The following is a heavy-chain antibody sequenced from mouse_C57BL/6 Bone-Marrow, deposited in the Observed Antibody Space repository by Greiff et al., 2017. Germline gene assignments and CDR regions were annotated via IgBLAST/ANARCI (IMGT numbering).Heavy chain of an antibody. Sequence: EVQRVESGGGLVQPGASLQLSCESNEYEFPSHDMPWVRKTPEKRLELVAAINSDGGSTSYPETMERRFIISRDNTKKTHYLQMSSLRSEDTALYYCARHGGYHLYFDVWGTGTTVTVSS. J-gene: IGHJ1*03. CDR1: EYEFPSHD. CDR3: ARHGGYHLYFDV. CDR2: INSDGGST. V-gene: IGHV5-2*01. D-gene: IGHD1-1*02.